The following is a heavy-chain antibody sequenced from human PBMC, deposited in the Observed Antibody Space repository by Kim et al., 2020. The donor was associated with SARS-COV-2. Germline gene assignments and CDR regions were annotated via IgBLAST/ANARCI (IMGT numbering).Heavy chain of an antibody. CDR2: ISATRNYI. CDR3: ARDGGTVILGDDYFYYGIQV. D-gene: IGHD3-10*01. Sequence: GGSLRLSCAASGFIFTRYSMNWVRQAPGKGLEWVSSISATRNYINYADSVKGRFTVSRDNAKNSVYLQMNSLRAEDTAIYYCARDGGTVILGDDYFYYGIQVWGKVTAVSVAS. CDR1: GFIFTRYS. V-gene: IGHV3-21*04. J-gene: IGHJ6*04.